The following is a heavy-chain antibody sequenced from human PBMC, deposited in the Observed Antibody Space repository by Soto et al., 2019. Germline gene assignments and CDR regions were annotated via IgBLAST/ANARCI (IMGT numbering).Heavy chain of an antibody. CDR3: AARGSRDYLLSV. J-gene: IGHJ6*04. V-gene: IGHV1-58*01. D-gene: IGHD3-10*01. CDR2: IVVGSGNT. CDR1: GFTFSSSA. Sequence: SVKVSCKASGFTFSSSALQWVRQARGQRLEWIGWIVVGSGNTNYAQKFQERVTITRDMSTSTAYMELNSLRSDDTAVYYCAARGSRDYLLSVWGKGTTVLGSS.